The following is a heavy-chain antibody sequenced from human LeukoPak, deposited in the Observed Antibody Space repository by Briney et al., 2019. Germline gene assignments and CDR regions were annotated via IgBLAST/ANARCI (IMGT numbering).Heavy chain of an antibody. CDR2: IYYSGST. V-gene: IGHV4-39*01. CDR1: GGSISSSIYY. D-gene: IGHD6-19*01. Sequence: PSETLSLTCTVSGGSISSSIYYWGWIRQPPGKGLEWIGNIYYSGSTYDNPSLRGRVTISVDTPKNQFSLKVSSVTAADTAVYYCARQFRGSGWYYEYWGQGTLVTVSS. J-gene: IGHJ4*02. CDR3: ARQFRGSGWYYEY.